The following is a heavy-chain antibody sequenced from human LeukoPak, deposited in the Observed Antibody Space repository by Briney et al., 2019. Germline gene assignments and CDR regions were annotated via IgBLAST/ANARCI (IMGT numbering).Heavy chain of an antibody. V-gene: IGHV3-30*18. CDR2: ISDDGRKK. J-gene: IGHJ4*02. D-gene: IGHD3-9*01. CDR3: AKWNGDFLTGYYLDD. Sequence: PGRSLRLSCAASGFTFSSYAMHWVGQAPGKGLECVALISDDGRKKFYADSVKDRFTISRDDSKNTLYLQMSSLRAEDTAMYYCAKWNGDFLTGYYLDDWGQGTLVTVSS. CDR1: GFTFSSYA.